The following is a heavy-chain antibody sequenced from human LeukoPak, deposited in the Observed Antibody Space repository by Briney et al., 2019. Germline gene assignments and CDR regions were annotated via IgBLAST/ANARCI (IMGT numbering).Heavy chain of an antibody. D-gene: IGHD6-19*01. CDR1: GFTFDDYG. J-gene: IGHJ5*02. V-gene: IGHV3-20*04. Sequence: GGSLRLSCAASGFTFDDYGMSWVRQAPGKGLEWVSGINWNGGSTGYADSVKGRFTISRDNAKNSLYLQMNSLRVEDTAIYFCARDRDSSGLYGGADLWGQGVLVTVSA. CDR3: ARDRDSSGLYGGADL. CDR2: INWNGGST.